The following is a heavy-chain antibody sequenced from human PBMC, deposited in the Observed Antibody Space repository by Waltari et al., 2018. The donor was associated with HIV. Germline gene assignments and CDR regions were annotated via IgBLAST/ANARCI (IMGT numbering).Heavy chain of an antibody. CDR2: ISAVARNT. Sequence: QAQLVESGGGVVQPGRSLRLSCLASGFTFTSSAMPWVRQSPGKGLDCVACISAVARNTDAVDSVKGRFTISRDNSKNTVYLHSDSLRVEDTAVFHCARERGGGCSGTSCAQAFDIWGQGTMVTVSS. CDR1: GFTFTSSA. V-gene: IGHV3-30*01. J-gene: IGHJ3*02. D-gene: IGHD2-2*01. CDR3: ARERGGGCSGTSCAQAFDI.